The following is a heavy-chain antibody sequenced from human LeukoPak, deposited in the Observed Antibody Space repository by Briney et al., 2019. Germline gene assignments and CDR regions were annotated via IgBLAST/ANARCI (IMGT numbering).Heavy chain of an antibody. V-gene: IGHV4-59*01. CDR3: ARFAYCGGHCWYYFDY. CDR2: IYSSGST. D-gene: IGHD2-21*02. J-gene: IGHJ4*02. CDR1: GGSISSYY. Sequence: PSETLFLTCTVSGGSISSYYWSWIRQPPGKGLEWIGYIYSSGSTNYNPSLKSRVTISVDTSKNQFSLKLSSVTAADTAVYYCARFAYCGGHCWYYFDYWGQESLVTVSS.